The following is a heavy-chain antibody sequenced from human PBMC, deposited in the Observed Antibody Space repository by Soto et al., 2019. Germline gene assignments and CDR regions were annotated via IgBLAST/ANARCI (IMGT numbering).Heavy chain of an antibody. CDR2: ISGSGGST. CDR3: ATMIYGDYVLYFDY. Sequence: PGGSLRLSCAASGFTFSSYAMSWVRQAPGKGLEWVSAISGSGGSTYYADSVKGRFTISRDNSKNTLYLQMNSLRAEDTAVYYCATMIYGDYVLYFDYWGQGTLVTVSS. CDR1: GFTFSSYA. J-gene: IGHJ4*02. D-gene: IGHD4-17*01. V-gene: IGHV3-23*01.